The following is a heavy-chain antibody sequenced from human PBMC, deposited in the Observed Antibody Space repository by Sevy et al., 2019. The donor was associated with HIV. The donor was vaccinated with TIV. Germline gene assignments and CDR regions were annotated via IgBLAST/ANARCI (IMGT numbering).Heavy chain of an antibody. CDR1: GASISSHY. J-gene: IGHJ4*02. CDR2: IYYSGST. CDR3: ARALRPYSFDTSTYFDY. V-gene: IGHV4-59*11. D-gene: IGHD3-22*01. Sequence: SETLCLTCTVSGASISSHYWSWIRQPPGKGLEWIGYIYYSGSTNYNPSLKSRVTMSVDTSKNQFSLKLRSVTAADTAMYYCARALRPYSFDTSTYFDYWGQGTLVTVSS.